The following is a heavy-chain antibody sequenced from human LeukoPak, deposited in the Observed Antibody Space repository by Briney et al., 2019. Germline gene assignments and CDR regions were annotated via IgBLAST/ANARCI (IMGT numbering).Heavy chain of an antibody. CDR1: GGSIRGLY. CDR3: ARAGDYYVSGSYLGY. CDR2: IYDRRTT. Sequence: SGTLSLTCTVSGGSIRGLYWSWIRQPPGKGLEWIGYIYDRRTTNYNPSLKSRVTISVDTSKNQFSLNLNSVTAADTAVYYCARAGDYYVSGSYLGYWGQGTLVTVSS. D-gene: IGHD3-10*01. V-gene: IGHV4-59*08. J-gene: IGHJ4*02.